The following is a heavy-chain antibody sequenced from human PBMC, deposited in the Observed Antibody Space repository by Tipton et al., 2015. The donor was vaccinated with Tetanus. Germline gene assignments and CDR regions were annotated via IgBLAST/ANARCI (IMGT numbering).Heavy chain of an antibody. CDR3: AREADCSGGSFFSGDFDN. J-gene: IGHJ4*02. Sequence: SLRLSCAASGFIFSSYGIHWVRQAPGKGLEWVAVSWYDGTDKYYADSVKGRFTISRDNSKNTLYLQMNSLRAGDTAVYYCAREADCSGGSFFSGDFDNWGQGTQVSVSS. V-gene: IGHV3-33*01. CDR1: GFIFSSYG. D-gene: IGHD2-15*01. CDR2: SWYDGTDK.